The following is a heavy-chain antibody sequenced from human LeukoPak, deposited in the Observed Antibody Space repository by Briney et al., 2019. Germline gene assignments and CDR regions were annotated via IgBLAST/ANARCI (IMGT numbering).Heavy chain of an antibody. V-gene: IGHV5-10-1*01. D-gene: IGHD6-19*01. CDR1: GYSFTSNW. CDR3: ARRVQDGIAVAGKTIDY. CDR2: IDPSDSYT. Sequence: GESLKISCKGSGYSFTSNWISWVRQMPGKGLEWMGRIDPSDSYTNYSPSFQGHVTISADKSISTAYLQWSSLKASDTAMYYCARRVQDGIAVAGKTIDYWGQGTLVTVSS. J-gene: IGHJ4*02.